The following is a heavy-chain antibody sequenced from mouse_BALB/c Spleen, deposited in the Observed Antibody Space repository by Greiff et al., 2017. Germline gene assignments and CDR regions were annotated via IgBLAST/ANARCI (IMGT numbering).Heavy chain of an antibody. CDR3: ARRYGSSWGYFDV. CDR2: INPSTGYT. CDR1: GYTFTSYW. J-gene: IGHJ1*01. Sequence: QVQLKESGAELAKPGASVKMSCKASGYTFTSYWMHWVKQRPGQGLEWIGYINPSTGYTEYNQKFKDKATLTADKSSSTAYMQLSSLTSEDSAVYYCARRYGSSWGYFDVWGAGTTVTVSS. V-gene: IGHV1-7*01. D-gene: IGHD1-1*01.